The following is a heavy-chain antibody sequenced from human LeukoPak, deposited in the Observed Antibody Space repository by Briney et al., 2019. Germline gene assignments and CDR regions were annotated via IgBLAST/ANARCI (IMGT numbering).Heavy chain of an antibody. Sequence: GGSLRLSCAASGFTFSSYGMHWVRQAPGKGLEWVAVISYDGSNKYYADSVKGRFTISRDNSKNTLYLQMNSLRAEDTAVYYCAKFIVGATTLDFDYWGQGTLVTVSS. D-gene: IGHD1-26*01. CDR1: GFTFSSYG. J-gene: IGHJ4*02. CDR3: AKFIVGATTLDFDY. V-gene: IGHV3-30*18. CDR2: ISYDGSNK.